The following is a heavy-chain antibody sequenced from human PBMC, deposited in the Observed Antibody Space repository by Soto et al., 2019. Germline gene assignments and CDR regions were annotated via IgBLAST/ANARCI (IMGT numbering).Heavy chain of an antibody. CDR3: ARDKIPLSGWYYYGMDV. CDR1: GFTFSSYA. CDR2: ISYDGSNK. J-gene: IGHJ6*02. Sequence: PGGSLRLSCAASGFTFSSYAMHWVRQAPGKGLEWVAVISYDGSNKYYADSVKGRFTISRDNSKNTLYLQMNSLRAEDTAVYYCARDKIPLSGWYYYGMDVWGQGTTVTVSS. D-gene: IGHD6-19*01. V-gene: IGHV3-30-3*01.